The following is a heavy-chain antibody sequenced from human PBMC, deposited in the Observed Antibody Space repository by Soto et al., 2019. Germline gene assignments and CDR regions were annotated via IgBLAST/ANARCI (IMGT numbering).Heavy chain of an antibody. CDR3: ARVERGTATTVVDAFDI. J-gene: IGHJ3*02. CDR2: MSHSGGT. V-gene: IGHV4-34*01. D-gene: IGHD1-1*01. CDR1: GGSVNSGNYY. Sequence: QVQLQQWGAGLLKPSENLSLTCAVYGGSVNSGNYYWSWIRQTPGKGLESIGEMSHSGGTHFNPSLKSRVTISVDTSKNQFSLKMSSVTAADTALYYCARVERGTATTVVDAFDIWGPGTLVTVSS.